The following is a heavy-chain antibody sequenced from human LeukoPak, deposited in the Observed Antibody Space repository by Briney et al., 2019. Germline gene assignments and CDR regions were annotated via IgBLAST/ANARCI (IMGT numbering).Heavy chain of an antibody. Sequence: GGSLRLSCAASGFTFSNYGMNWVRRAPGKGLEWASYISSSSSYIYYADSVKGRFTISRDNAKNSLYLQMNSLRAEDTAVYYCAKVLEQLVPDYWGQGTLVTVSS. CDR1: GFTFSNYG. D-gene: IGHD6-6*01. J-gene: IGHJ4*02. CDR3: AKVLEQLVPDY. CDR2: ISSSSSYI. V-gene: IGHV3-21*01.